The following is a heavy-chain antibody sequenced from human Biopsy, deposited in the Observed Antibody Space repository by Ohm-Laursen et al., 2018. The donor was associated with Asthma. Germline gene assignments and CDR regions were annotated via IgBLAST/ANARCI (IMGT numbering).Heavy chain of an antibody. Sequence: SVKVSCKASGGTFRTYAFNWVRQAPGQGLEWMGGIIPMYGVPKVAQKFQDRVTITADESTSTAYMEMSSLRSEDTAVYYCARVDAIMISGDFYFYSGFDLWGQGTTVRVSS. D-gene: IGHD3-16*01. CDR1: GGTFRTYA. CDR3: ARVDAIMISGDFYFYSGFDL. J-gene: IGHJ6*02. CDR2: IIPMYGVP. V-gene: IGHV1-69*13.